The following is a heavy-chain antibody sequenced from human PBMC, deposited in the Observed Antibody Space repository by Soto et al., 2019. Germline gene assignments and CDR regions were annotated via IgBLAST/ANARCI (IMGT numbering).Heavy chain of an antibody. V-gene: IGHV4-4*02. Sequence: QVQLQESGPGLVKPSGTLYLTCAVSGGSISTDNWWSWVRQAPGKGLEWIGEVHHSLGSNNNPSLWSRVSISVDKSNNLFSLSLASVTAADTALYFCTSHFFYSHLLWGRGTLVTVSS. CDR2: VHHSLGS. D-gene: IGHD4-4*01. J-gene: IGHJ4*02. CDR3: TSHFFYSHLL. CDR1: GGSISTDNW.